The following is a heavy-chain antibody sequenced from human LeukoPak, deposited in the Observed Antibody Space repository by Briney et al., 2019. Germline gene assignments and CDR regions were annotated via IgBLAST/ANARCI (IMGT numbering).Heavy chain of an antibody. CDR1: GFTFSSYS. V-gene: IGHV3-21*01. CDR2: ISSSSSYI. CDR3: ARGPRQYCSSTSCYLDY. D-gene: IGHD2-2*01. J-gene: IGHJ4*02. Sequence: PGGSLRLSCAGSGFTFSSYSMNWVRQAPGKGLEWVSSISSSSSYIYYADSVKGRFTISRDNAKNSLYLQMNSLRAEDTAVYYCARGPRQYCSSTSCYLDYWGQGTLVTVSS.